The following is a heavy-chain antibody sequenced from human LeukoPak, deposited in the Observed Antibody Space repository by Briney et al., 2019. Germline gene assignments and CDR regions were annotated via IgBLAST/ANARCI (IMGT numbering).Heavy chain of an antibody. Sequence: ASETLSLTCTVSGGSISSSSYYWGWIRQPPGKGLEWIGSIYYSGSTYYNPSIKSRVTISVDTSKNQFSLKLNSVTAADTAVYYCARRKVRGVTLYYFDYWGQGTLVTVSS. CDR2: IYYSGST. CDR1: GGSISSSSYY. D-gene: IGHD3-10*01. CDR3: ARRKVRGVTLYYFDY. J-gene: IGHJ4*02. V-gene: IGHV4-39*01.